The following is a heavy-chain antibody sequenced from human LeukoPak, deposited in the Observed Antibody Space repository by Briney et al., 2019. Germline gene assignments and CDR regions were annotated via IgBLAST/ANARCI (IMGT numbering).Heavy chain of an antibody. CDR3: ARDEASMLPRLPDY. D-gene: IGHD3-10*02. CDR2: ISSNGGST. V-gene: IGHV3-64*01. Sequence: GGCLRLSCAASGFTFSSYAMHWVRQALRKGVEYVSAISSNGGSTYYANTVKGRFTISRDNSKNTLYLQMGSVRAEDMAVYYCARDEASMLPRLPDYWGQGTLVSVSS. CDR1: GFTFSSYA. J-gene: IGHJ4*02.